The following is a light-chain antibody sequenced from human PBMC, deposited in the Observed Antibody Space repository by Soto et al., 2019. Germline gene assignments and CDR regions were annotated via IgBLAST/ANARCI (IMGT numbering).Light chain of an antibody. CDR2: GAS. CDR3: QQYNNWPPLT. Sequence: EIVMTQSPATLSVSPGERATFSCRASQSVSTNLAWYQQKPGQAPRLLIYGASTRATGIPARFSGSGSGTEFTLTISSLQSEDFAAYYCQQYNNWPPLTFGQGTKLEIK. V-gene: IGKV3-15*01. CDR1: QSVSTN. J-gene: IGKJ2*01.